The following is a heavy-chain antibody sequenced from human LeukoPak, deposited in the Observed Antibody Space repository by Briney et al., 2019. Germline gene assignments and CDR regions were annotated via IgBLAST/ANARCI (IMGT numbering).Heavy chain of an antibody. CDR3: AKGTSGIIAGGHDYYMDV. D-gene: IGHD6-13*01. CDR1: GFTFSYYG. Sequence: GGSLRLSCAASGFTFSYYGMHWVRQAPGKGLEWVAFIRYDGNDKFYADSVKGRFTISRDTSKNALYLQMISLRPEDTAVYFCAKGTSGIIAGGHDYYMDVWGKGTTVTISS. CDR2: IRYDGNDK. J-gene: IGHJ6*03. V-gene: IGHV3-30*02.